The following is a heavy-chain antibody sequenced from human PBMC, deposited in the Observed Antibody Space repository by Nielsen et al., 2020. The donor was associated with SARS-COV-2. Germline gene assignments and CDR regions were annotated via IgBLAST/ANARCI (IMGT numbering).Heavy chain of an antibody. V-gene: IGHV4-31*03. CDR1: GGSISSGGYY. J-gene: IGHJ6*03. CDR2: IYYSGST. Sequence: SETLSLTCTVSGGSISSGGYYWSWIHQHPGKGLEWIGYIYYSGSTYYNPSLKSRVTISVDTSKNQFSLKLSSVTAADTAVYYCARSGHQLLKTFYYYYYMDVWGKGTTVTVSS. CDR3: ARSGHQLLKTFYYYYYMDV. D-gene: IGHD2-2*01.